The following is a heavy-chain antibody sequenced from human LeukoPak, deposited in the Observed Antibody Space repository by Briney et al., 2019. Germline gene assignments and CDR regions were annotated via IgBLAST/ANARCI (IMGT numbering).Heavy chain of an antibody. D-gene: IGHD4-17*01. CDR1: GGSISSYY. V-gene: IGHV4-59*01. Sequence: SETLSLTCTVAGGSISSYYWSWIRQPPGKGLEWIGYIYYSGRTNYNPSLKSRVTISVDTSKNQFSLKLSSVTAADTAVYYCARDYGDYVVDYWGQGTLVTVSS. CDR2: IYYSGRT. J-gene: IGHJ4*02. CDR3: ARDYGDYVVDY.